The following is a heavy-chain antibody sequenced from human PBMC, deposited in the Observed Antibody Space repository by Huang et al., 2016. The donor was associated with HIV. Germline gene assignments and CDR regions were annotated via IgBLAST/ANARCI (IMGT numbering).Heavy chain of an antibody. V-gene: IGHV3-7*01. CDR3: ARVGGSHSPLGY. Sequence: EVQLVESGGGLVQPGGSLRLSCAASGFTFSIDWMSWVRQAPGKGLEGVANIKEDGGEENSVDAVKGRFTTSRDNAKNSVYLQMNSLRAEDTAVYYCARVGGSHSPLGYWGQGTLVTVSS. CDR2: IKEDGGEE. D-gene: IGHD2-15*01. CDR1: GFTFSIDW. J-gene: IGHJ4*02.